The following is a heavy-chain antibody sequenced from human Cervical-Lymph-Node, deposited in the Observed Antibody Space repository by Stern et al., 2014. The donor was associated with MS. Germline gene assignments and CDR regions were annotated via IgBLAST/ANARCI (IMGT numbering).Heavy chain of an antibody. CDR1: AYTFTGYY. J-gene: IGHJ3*02. CDR3: ARGGDFDAFDI. D-gene: IGHD2-21*02. CDR2: INPNSCGT. V-gene: IGHV1-2*06. Sequence: VQLVESGAEVKKPGASMNVSCKASAYTFTGYYIHWVRQAPGQGLEWMGLINPNSCGTSYAQKFQGRVTMTSDPSISTAYVELTRLTSDDTAVYYCARGGDFDAFDIWGQGTMVTVSS.